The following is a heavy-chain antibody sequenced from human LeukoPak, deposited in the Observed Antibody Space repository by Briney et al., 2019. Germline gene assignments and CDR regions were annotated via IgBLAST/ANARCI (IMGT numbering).Heavy chain of an antibody. Sequence: GASVKVSCKTSGYTFTDIGITWVRQATGQGLEWMGWMNPNSGNTGYAQKFQGGVTMTRNTSISTAYMELSSLRSEDTAVYYCARISGYDSTDYYYVDVWGKGTTVTISS. J-gene: IGHJ6*03. CDR3: ARISGYDSTDYYYVDV. D-gene: IGHD5-12*01. CDR2: MNPNSGNT. CDR1: GYTFTDIG. V-gene: IGHV1-8*02.